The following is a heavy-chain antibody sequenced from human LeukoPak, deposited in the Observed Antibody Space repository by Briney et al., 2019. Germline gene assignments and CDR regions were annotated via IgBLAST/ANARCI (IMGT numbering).Heavy chain of an antibody. Sequence: ASVKVSCKVSGYTLTELSMHWVRQAPGKGLEWMGGFDPEDGETIYAQKFQGRVTMTRDTSISTAYMELSRLRSDDTAVYYCARETETQSAEYFQHWGQGTLVTVSS. J-gene: IGHJ1*01. CDR1: GYTLTELS. D-gene: IGHD1-14*01. CDR2: FDPEDGET. V-gene: IGHV1-24*01. CDR3: ARETETQSAEYFQH.